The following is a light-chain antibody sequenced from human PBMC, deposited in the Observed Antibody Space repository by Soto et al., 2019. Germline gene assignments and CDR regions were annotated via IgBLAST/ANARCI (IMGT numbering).Light chain of an antibody. V-gene: IGLV2-8*01. CDR2: EVS. CDR3: QSYDSSLIVSKV. CDR1: SSDVGAYNY. Sequence: QSALTQPPSASGSPGQSVTISCTGTSSDVGAYNYVSWYQQHPGKAPKLMIYEVSKRPSGVPDRFSGSKSGNTASLTVSGLQAEDEADYYCQSYDSSLIVSKVFGTGTKVTVL. J-gene: IGLJ1*01.